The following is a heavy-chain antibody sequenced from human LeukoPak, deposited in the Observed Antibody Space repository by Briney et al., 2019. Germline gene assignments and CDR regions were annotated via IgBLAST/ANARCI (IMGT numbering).Heavy chain of an antibody. D-gene: IGHD5-18*01. V-gene: IGHV3-69-1*01. CDR3: ARSRGDSYGLNYFDY. Sequence: GGSLRLSCAASGFTFSDYYMSWIRQAPGKGLEWVSSISSSSYIYYADSVKGRFTISRDNAKNSLYLQMNSLRAEDTAVYYCARSRGDSYGLNYFDYWGQGTLVTVSS. J-gene: IGHJ4*02. CDR1: GFTFSDYY. CDR2: ISSSSYI.